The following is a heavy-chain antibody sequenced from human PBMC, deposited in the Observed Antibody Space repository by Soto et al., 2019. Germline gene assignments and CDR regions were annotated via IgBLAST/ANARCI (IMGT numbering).Heavy chain of an antibody. Sequence: PSXTLSLTCTVSGGSISSGGYYWSGIRQHPGKGLEWIGYIYYSGSTYYNPSLKSRVTISVDTSKNQFSLKLSSVTAEDTAVYYCARGPFRGGTDYYFDYWGQGTLVTVSS. D-gene: IGHD3-16*01. J-gene: IGHJ4*02. V-gene: IGHV4-31*03. CDR1: GGSISSGGYY. CDR3: ARGPFRGGTDYYFDY. CDR2: IYYSGST.